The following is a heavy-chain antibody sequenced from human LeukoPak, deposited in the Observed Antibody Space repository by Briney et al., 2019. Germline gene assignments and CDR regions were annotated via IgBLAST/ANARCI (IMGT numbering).Heavy chain of an antibody. J-gene: IGHJ4*02. CDR3: ARDASGGPYFDY. CDR2: ISAYNRDT. CDR1: RPTYSPSG. Sequence: GAPVKLSCKPSRPTYSPSGTSWVRPAPGQRLEGVGWISAYNRDTNYAQKVQGRVTLTPDTSTTTASKELRSLRSDDTAVYYCARDASGGPYFDYWGQGTLVTVAS. D-gene: IGHD4-23*01. V-gene: IGHV1-18*01.